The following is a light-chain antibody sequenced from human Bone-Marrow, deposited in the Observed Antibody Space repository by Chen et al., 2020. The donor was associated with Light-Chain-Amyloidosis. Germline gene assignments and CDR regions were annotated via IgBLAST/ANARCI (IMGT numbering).Light chain of an antibody. CDR2: EDD. V-gene: IGLV6-57*01. Sequence: NFMLTQPHSVSESPGKTVIISCTRSSGSIATNYVQWYQQRPGSSPTTVLYEDDQRPSGVPDRSSGSIDRSSNSASLTISGLKTEDEADYYCQSYQGSSQGVFGGGTKLTVL. CDR3: QSYQGSSQGV. J-gene: IGLJ3*02. CDR1: SGSIATNY.